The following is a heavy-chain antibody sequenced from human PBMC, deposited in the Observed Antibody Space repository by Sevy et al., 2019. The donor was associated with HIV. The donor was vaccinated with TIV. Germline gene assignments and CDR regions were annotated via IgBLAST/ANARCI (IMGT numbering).Heavy chain of an antibody. Sequence: SETLSLTCTVSGGSISNIHYYWGWIRQPPGKGLEWVGSIYYSGSTYYNPSLKSRVTVSVDTSKNQFSLKLSSVTATDTAVYYCARHGIRDAFHIWGQGTMVTVSS. CDR1: GGSISNIHYY. CDR3: ARHGIRDAFHI. CDR2: IYYSGST. D-gene: IGHD1-1*01. V-gene: IGHV4-39*01. J-gene: IGHJ3*02.